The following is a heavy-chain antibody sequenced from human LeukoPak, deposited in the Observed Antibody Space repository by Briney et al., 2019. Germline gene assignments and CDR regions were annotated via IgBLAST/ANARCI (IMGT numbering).Heavy chain of an antibody. CDR1: GYTFTSYG. CDR2: ISAYNGNT. V-gene: IGHV1-18*01. CDR3: ARATPSHIVVVVAATLDY. D-gene: IGHD2-15*01. Sequence: GASVKVSCKASGYTFTSYGISWVRQAPGQGLEWMGWISAYNGNTNYAQKLQGRVTMTTDTSTSTAYMELRSLRSDDTAVYYYARATPSHIVVVVAATLDYWGQGTLVTVSS. J-gene: IGHJ4*02.